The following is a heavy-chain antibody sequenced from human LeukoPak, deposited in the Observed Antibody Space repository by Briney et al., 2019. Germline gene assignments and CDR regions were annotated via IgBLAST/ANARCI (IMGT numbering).Heavy chain of an antibody. J-gene: IGHJ4*02. D-gene: IGHD3-10*01. Sequence: ASVKVSCKASGYTFTSYGISWVRQAPGQGLEWMGWISAYNGNTNYAQKLQGRVTMTTDTSTSTAYMELRSLRSDDTAVYYCARNYYGSGSYYPGYWGQGTLVTVSS. V-gene: IGHV1-18*01. CDR2: ISAYNGNT. CDR1: GYTFTSYG. CDR3: ARNYYGSGSYYPGY.